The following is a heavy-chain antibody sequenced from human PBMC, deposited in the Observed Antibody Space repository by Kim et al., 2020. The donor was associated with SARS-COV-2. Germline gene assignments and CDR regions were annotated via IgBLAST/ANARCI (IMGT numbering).Heavy chain of an antibody. CDR3: ARMPQSLGAGDDY. J-gene: IGHJ4*02. CDR2: IYHSGST. D-gene: IGHD3-16*01. CDR1: GGSISSSNW. Sequence: SETLSLTCAVSGGSISSSNWWSWVRQPPGKGLEWIGEIYHSGSTNYNPSLKSRVTISVDKSKNQFSLKLSSVTAADTAVYYCARMPQSLGAGDDYWGQGTLVTVSS. V-gene: IGHV4-4*02.